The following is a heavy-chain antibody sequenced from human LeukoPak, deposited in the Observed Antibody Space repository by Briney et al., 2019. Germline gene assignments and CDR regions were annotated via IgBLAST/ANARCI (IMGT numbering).Heavy chain of an antibody. CDR1: GGSISSGGYY. CDR3: ARDSNANCSGGSCYSEVGYYYYGMDV. D-gene: IGHD2-15*01. CDR2: IYYSGST. V-gene: IGHV4-31*03. J-gene: IGHJ6*02. Sequence: SETLSLTCTVSGGSISSGGYYWSWIRQHPGKGLERIGYIYYSGSTYYNPSLKSRVTISVDTSKNQFSLKLSSVTAADTAVYYCARDSNANCSGGSCYSEVGYYYYGMDVWGQGTTVTVSS.